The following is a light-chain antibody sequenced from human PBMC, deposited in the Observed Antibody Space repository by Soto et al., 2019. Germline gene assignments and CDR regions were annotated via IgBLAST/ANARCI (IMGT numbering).Light chain of an antibody. CDR1: QSVSSN. J-gene: IGKJ5*01. Sequence: EIGMTHSPSTLSVSPGERSTLSCRASQSVSSNLAWYQQKPGQAPRLLIYGASTRATGIPARFSGSGSGTEFTLTISSLQSEDFAVYYCQQYNNWPPKITFGQGTRLEIK. CDR2: GAS. CDR3: QQYNNWPPKIT. V-gene: IGKV3-15*01.